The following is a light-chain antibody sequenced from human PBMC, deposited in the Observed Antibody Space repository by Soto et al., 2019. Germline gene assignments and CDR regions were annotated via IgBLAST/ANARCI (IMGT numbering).Light chain of an antibody. CDR3: QQFNTYPFI. CDR1: QHIRDS. CDR2: DAS. V-gene: IGKV1-13*02. J-gene: IGKJ5*01. Sequence: AIQLTQSPSSLSASVGDRVTITCRASQHIRDSLAWYQQTPGKAHKFLIFDASTLQREVTYRFSGSGSGTDFTLTISSLQPEDFGNYYCQQFNTYPFIFGPGTRLEIK.